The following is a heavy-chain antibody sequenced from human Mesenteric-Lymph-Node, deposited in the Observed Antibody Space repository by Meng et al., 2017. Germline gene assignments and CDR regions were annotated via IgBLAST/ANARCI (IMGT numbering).Heavy chain of an antibody. CDR3: TRGTYYVFEDY. V-gene: IGHV1-2*06. D-gene: IGHD3-10*02. J-gene: IGHJ4*02. CDR1: GYSFTAYY. Sequence: QVQLVQSGAEVKKPGASVKVSCKASGYSFTAYYMHWVRQAPGQGLEWMGRNNPKSGGTNYPQNFQGRVTMTRDTSITTAYMELSSLRSDDTAVYYCTRGTYYVFEDYWGQGTLVTVSS. CDR2: NNPKSGGT.